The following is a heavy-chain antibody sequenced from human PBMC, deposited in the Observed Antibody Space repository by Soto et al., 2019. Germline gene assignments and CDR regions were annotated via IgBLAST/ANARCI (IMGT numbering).Heavy chain of an antibody. J-gene: IGHJ6*03. CDR1: GGSFSGYY. Sequence: SETLSLTCAVYGGSFSGYYWSWIRQPPGKGLEWIGEINHSGSTNYNPSLKSRVTISVDTSKNQFSLKLSSVTAADTAVYYCARAADGLVATRNQVLPGYYYYMDVWGKGTTVTVSS. CDR2: INHSGST. V-gene: IGHV4-34*01. D-gene: IGHD5-12*01. CDR3: ARAADGLVATRNQVLPGYYYYMDV.